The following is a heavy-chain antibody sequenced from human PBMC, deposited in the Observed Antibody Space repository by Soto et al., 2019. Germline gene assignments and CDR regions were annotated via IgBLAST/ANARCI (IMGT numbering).Heavy chain of an antibody. CDR1: GYTFTSYD. D-gene: IGHD3-16*01. CDR3: AREGVRGMDV. J-gene: IGHJ6*02. CDR2: MNPNSGNT. V-gene: IGHV1-8*01. Sequence: QVQLVQSGAEVKKPGASVKVSCKAPGYTFTSYDINCVRQATGQGLEWMGGMNPNSGNTGYAQKFQGRITMTRNTSTSTAYMELSSLRYEDTAVDYCAREGVRGMDVWGQGTTVTVSS.